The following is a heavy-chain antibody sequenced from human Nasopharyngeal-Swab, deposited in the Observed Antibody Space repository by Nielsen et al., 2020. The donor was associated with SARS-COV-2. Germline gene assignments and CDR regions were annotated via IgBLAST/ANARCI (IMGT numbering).Heavy chain of an antibody. CDR2: IYYSGST. D-gene: IGHD6-25*01. Sequence: SETLSLTCTVSGGPISSSRYYWGWIRQPPGKGLEWIGSIYYSGSTYYNPSLKNRVAISVDTSKNQFSLKLSTVTAADTAVYYCARDTSAEKRGNWFDPWGQGTLVTVSS. V-gene: IGHV4-39*02. J-gene: IGHJ5*02. CDR1: GGPISSSRYY. CDR3: ARDTSAEKRGNWFDP.